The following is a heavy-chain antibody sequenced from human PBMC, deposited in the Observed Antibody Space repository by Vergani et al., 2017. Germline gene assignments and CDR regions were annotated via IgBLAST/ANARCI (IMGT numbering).Heavy chain of an antibody. CDR2: ISYDGSNK. J-gene: IGHJ4*02. V-gene: IGHV3-30-3*01. CDR1: GFTYSSYA. Sequence: QVQLVESGGGVVQPGRSLRLSCVASGFTYSSYAMHWVRQAPGKGLEWVAVISYDGSNKYYADSVKGRFTISRDNSKNTLYRQMNSLRAEDTAVYYCARDWGPWDIVVVGNYWGQGTLVTVSS. D-gene: IGHD2-2*01. CDR3: ARDWGPWDIVVVGNY.